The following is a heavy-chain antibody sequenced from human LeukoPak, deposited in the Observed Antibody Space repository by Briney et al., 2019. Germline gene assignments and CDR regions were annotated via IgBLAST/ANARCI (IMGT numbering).Heavy chain of an antibody. CDR2: ISGSGGST. Sequence: GGSLRLSCAAPGFTFSSYAMSWVRQAPGKGLEWVSAISGSGGSTYYADSVKGRFTISRDNSKNTLYLQMNSLRAEDTAVYYCAKDKYSSSWTYYYYYMDVWGKGTTVTVSS. CDR3: AKDKYSSSWTYYYYYMDV. CDR1: GFTFSSYA. V-gene: IGHV3-23*01. D-gene: IGHD6-13*01. J-gene: IGHJ6*03.